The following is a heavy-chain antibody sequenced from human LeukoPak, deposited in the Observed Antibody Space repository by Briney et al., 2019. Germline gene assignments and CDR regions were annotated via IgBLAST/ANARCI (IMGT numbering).Heavy chain of an antibody. J-gene: IGHJ4*02. Sequence: PGGSLRLSCAASGFTFISYAMSWVLQAPGKGLEWVSTISGSGGSTYYADSLKGRFTISIDNSKNTLYLQISSPRAEDTAVYYCAKDVCGDYYLDCWGQGTLVTVSS. CDR1: GFTFISYA. D-gene: IGHD4-17*01. CDR3: AKDVCGDYYLDC. CDR2: ISGSGGST. V-gene: IGHV3-23*01.